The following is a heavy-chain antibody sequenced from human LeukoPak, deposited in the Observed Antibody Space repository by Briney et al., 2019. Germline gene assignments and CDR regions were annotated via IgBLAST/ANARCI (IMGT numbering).Heavy chain of an antibody. Sequence: SETLSLTCAVYGGSFSGYYWSWIRQPPGKGLEWIGEINHSGSTNYNPSLKSRVTISVDTSKNQFSLKLSSVTAADTAVYYCAGDTFGGVIVNWFDPWGQGTLVTVSS. CDR1: GGSFSGYY. D-gene: IGHD3-16*02. J-gene: IGHJ5*02. CDR2: INHSGST. V-gene: IGHV4-34*01. CDR3: AGDTFGGVIVNWFDP.